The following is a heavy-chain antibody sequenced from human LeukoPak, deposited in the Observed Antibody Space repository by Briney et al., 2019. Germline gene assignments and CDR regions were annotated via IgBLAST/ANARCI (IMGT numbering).Heavy chain of an antibody. CDR1: GFIFNDYA. J-gene: IGHJ4*02. V-gene: IGHV3-23*01. D-gene: IGHD3-10*01. CDR2: ISASGGKT. Sequence: GGSLRLSCAASGFIFNDYAMSWVRQVPGKGLQCVSVISASGGKTYYADSVKGRFTISRDTSKTTISLQMNSLRVEDSAVYYCAKWTRTTLFRGDRARFDSWGQGTLVTVSS. CDR3: AKWTRTTLFRGDRARFDS.